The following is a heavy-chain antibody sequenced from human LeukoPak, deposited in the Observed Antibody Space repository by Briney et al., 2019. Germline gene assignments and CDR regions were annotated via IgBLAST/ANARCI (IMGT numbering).Heavy chain of an antibody. Sequence: ASVKVSCKASGYTFTDYYMHWVPQAPGQGLEWMGWINPNSGGTNFAQKFQGRVAMTRDTSISTAYLELGSLRSDDTAVYFCARARWQLVPYFDSWGQGTLVTVSS. D-gene: IGHD6-6*01. CDR2: INPNSGGT. V-gene: IGHV1-2*02. CDR3: ARARWQLVPYFDS. CDR1: GYTFTDYY. J-gene: IGHJ4*02.